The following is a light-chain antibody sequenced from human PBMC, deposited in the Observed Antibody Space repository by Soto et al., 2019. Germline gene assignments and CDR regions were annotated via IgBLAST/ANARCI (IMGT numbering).Light chain of an antibody. V-gene: IGKV3-20*01. CDR1: QSVSSSY. J-gene: IGKJ1*01. CDR2: GAS. Sequence: EIVLTQSPGTLSLSPGERATLSCRASQSVSSSYLAWYQQKPGQAPRLLIYGASSRATGIPDRFSGSGSGTDLTLTISRREPEDFAVYYCQQYGSSPRTFGQGTKVEI. CDR3: QQYGSSPRT.